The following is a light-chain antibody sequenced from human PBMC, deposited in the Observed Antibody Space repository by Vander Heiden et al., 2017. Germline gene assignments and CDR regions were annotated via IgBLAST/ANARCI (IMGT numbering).Light chain of an antibody. J-gene: IGKJ4*01. CDR1: QSISVW. V-gene: IGKV1-5*01. CDR3: RQEKDFSKT. Sequence: IQLTHSPSTLPPSLRDRVTITRRASQSISVWLAWYQQKPGKAPNLVLYDASSSLRRVVSTFSGRRSARAFTMSIISRLPADFATSYCRQEKDFSKTFGRGTKLEI. CDR2: DAS.